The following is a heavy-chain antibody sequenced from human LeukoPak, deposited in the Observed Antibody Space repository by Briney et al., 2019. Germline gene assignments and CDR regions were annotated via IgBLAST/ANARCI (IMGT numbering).Heavy chain of an antibody. Sequence: SVKVSCKASGGTFSTYAISWVRQAPGQGLEWMGGIIPSLGTANYAQKFKGRVTITADKSTSTAYMELSSLRSEDTAVYYCARDRIAVAGRKYYYYMDVWGKGTTVTVSS. D-gene: IGHD6-19*01. J-gene: IGHJ6*03. CDR1: GGTFSTYA. V-gene: IGHV1-69*06. CDR2: IIPSLGTA. CDR3: ARDRIAVAGRKYYYYMDV.